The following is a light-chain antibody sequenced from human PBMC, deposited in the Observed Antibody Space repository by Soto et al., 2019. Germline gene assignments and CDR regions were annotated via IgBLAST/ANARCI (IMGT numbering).Light chain of an antibody. J-gene: IGKJ1*01. Sequence: EIVMTQSPATLSVSPGERATLSCRASQSVSSNLAWYQQKPGQAPRLLIYAASTRATGIPARFSGSGSGTELTLTISSLQSEDFAVYYCHQYNNWPPGTFGQGTKVEIK. V-gene: IGKV3-15*01. CDR3: HQYNNWPPGT. CDR1: QSVSSN. CDR2: AAS.